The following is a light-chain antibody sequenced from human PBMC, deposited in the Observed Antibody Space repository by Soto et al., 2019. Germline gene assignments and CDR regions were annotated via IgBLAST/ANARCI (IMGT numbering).Light chain of an antibody. CDR1: QSVSNY. CDR2: EAS. Sequence: EIVLTQSPATLSLSPGERATLSCRASQSVSNYLAWYQQKPGQAPRLLIYEASNRASVIPARFSGSGSGTDFTLTISSLKPEDFAVYYCQQRSYWLSFGGGTKVEIK. CDR3: QQRSYWLS. J-gene: IGKJ4*01. V-gene: IGKV3-11*01.